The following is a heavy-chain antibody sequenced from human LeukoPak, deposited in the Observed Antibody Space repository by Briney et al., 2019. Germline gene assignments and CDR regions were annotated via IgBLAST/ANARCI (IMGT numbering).Heavy chain of an antibody. Sequence: GGSLRLSCAASGFTFSSYGMRWVRQAPGKGLEWVAVISYDGSNKYYADSVKGRFTISRDNSKNTLYLQMNSLRAEDTAVYYCGRALDGGPMSWGQGTLVGVSS. J-gene: IGHJ4*02. CDR1: GFTFSSYG. CDR2: ISYDGSNK. V-gene: IGHV3-30*03. D-gene: IGHD2-15*01. CDR3: GRALDGGPMS.